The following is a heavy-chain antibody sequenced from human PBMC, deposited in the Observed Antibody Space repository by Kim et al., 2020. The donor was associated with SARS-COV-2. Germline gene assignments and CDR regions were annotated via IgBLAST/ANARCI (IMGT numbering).Heavy chain of an antibody. CDR2: ISSSSIYL. CDR1: GFTFSRYS. CDR3: TRGDSCYTFLLDAFDI. Sequence: GGSLRLSCAASGFTFSRYSMNWVRQAPGKGLEWVSSISSSSIYLFYAYSVKGRFTISRDNAKNSLSLHMYSLRAEDTAVYYCTRGDSCYTFLLDAFDIWG. J-gene: IGHJ3*02. D-gene: IGHD5-12*01. V-gene: IGHV3-21*01.